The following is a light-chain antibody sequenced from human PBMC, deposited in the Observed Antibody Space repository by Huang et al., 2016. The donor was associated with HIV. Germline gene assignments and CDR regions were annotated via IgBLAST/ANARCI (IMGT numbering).Light chain of an antibody. V-gene: IGKV3-15*01. CDR1: QSINSH. CDR2: GAS. J-gene: IGKJ4*01. CDR3: QHYNNWPPRVT. Sequence: EIVMTQSPATLSVSPGERATVSCRASQSINSHLAWYQQKPGQAPRLLIYGASTRATGIPARFRGSGSGTEFTLTISSLQSEDFAFYYCQHYNNWPPRVTFGGGTKVEIK.